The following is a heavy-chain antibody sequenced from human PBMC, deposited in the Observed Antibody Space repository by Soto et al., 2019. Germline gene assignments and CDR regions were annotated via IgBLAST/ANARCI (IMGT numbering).Heavy chain of an antibody. CDR2: IIPIFGTA. CDR1: GGTFSSYA. V-gene: IGHV1-69*01. D-gene: IGHD3-9*01. J-gene: IGHJ4*02. CDR3: ARPGTHFDWLLPFDY. Sequence: QVQLVQSGAEVKKPGSSVKVSCKASGGTFSSYAISWVRQAPGQGLEWMGGIIPIFGTANYAQKFQGRVTITGDETTNTGYMEVRSLRSEDTAVDYCARPGTHFDWLLPFDYWGQGTLVTVSS.